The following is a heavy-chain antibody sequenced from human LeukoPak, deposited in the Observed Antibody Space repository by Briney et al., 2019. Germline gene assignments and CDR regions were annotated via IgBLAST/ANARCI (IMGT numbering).Heavy chain of an antibody. CDR2: IIPIFGTA. CDR1: GGTFSSYA. Sequence: SVKVSCKASGGTFSSYAISWVRQAPGQGLEWMGGIIPIFGTANYAQKFQGRVTITADESTSTAYMELSSLRSEDTAVYYCARSRIAAAHFDYWGQGTLVTVSS. D-gene: IGHD6-13*01. V-gene: IGHV1-69*13. J-gene: IGHJ4*02. CDR3: ARSRIAAAHFDY.